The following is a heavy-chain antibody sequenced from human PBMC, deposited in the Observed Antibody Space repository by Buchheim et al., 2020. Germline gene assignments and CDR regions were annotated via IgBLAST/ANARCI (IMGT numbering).Heavy chain of an antibody. D-gene: IGHD6-19*01. J-gene: IGHJ4*02. CDR3: ARDHLYSSGSFDY. CDR2: IWYDGSNK. Sequence: QVQLVESGGGVVQPGRSLRLSCAASGFTFSSYGMHWVRQAPGKGLEWVAVIWYDGSNKYYADSVKGRFTISRDNSKNTLYLQMNSLSAKDTAVYYCARDHLYSSGSFDYWGQGTL. V-gene: IGHV3-33*01. CDR1: GFTFSSYG.